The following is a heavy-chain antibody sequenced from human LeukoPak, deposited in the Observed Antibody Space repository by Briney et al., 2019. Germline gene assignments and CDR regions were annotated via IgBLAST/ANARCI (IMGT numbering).Heavy chain of an antibody. CDR1: GLTFSSYE. J-gene: IGHJ6*03. Sequence: GGSLRLSCAASGLTFSSYEMNWVRHAPGKGREWVSYISSSGSTMYYADSVKGRFTISRDNAKNSLYLQMDSLRAEDTAVYYCARLYGSGHYFYYYMDVWGKGTTVTVSS. V-gene: IGHV3-48*03. CDR3: ARLYGSGHYFYYYMDV. D-gene: IGHD3-10*01. CDR2: ISSSGSTM.